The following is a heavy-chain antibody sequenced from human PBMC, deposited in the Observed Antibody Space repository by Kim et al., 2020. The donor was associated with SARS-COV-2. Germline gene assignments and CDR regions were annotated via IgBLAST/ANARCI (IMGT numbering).Heavy chain of an antibody. V-gene: IGHV4-39*07. CDR2: IYYSGST. D-gene: IGHD6-19*01. J-gene: IGHJ3*02. CDR1: GGSISSSSYY. CDR3: ARVLRGSGWSHDAFHI. Sequence: SETLSLTCTVSGGSISSSSYYWGWIRQPPGKGLEWIGSIYYSGSTYYNPSLKSRVTISVDTSKNQFSLKLSSVTAADTAVYYCARVLRGSGWSHDAFHIWGQGLMVFFSS.